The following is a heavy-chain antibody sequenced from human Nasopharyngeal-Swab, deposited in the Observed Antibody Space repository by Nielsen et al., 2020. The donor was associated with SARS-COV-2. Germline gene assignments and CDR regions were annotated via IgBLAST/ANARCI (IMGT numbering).Heavy chain of an antibody. Sequence: SETLSLTCTVSGGPISSGGYYWSWIRQHPGKGLEWIGYIYYSGSTYYNPSLKSRVTISVDTSKNQFSLKLSSVTAADTAVYYCARATTPIAVAGPRGWYFDLWGRGTLVTVSS. CDR3: ARATTPIAVAGPRGWYFDL. V-gene: IGHV4-31*03. D-gene: IGHD6-19*01. J-gene: IGHJ2*01. CDR1: GGPISSGGYY. CDR2: IYYSGST.